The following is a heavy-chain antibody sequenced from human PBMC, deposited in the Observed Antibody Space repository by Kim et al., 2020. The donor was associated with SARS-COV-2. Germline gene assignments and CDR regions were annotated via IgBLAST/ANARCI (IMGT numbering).Heavy chain of an antibody. V-gene: IGHV1-69*13. D-gene: IGHD3-10*01. CDR1: GGTFSSYA. CDR3: ARAEVTTMVRGVPHFDY. CDR2: IIPIFGTA. Sequence: SVKVSCKASGGTFSSYAISWVRQAPGQGLEWMGGIIPIFGTANYAQKFQGRVTITADESTSTAYMELSSLRSEDTAVYYCARAEVTTMVRGVPHFDYWGQGTLVTVSS. J-gene: IGHJ4*02.